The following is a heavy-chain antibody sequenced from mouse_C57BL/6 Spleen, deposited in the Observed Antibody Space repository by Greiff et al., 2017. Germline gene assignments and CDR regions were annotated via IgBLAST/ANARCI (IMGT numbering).Heavy chain of an antibody. CDR1: GYTFTSYW. CDR2: IHPSDSDT. J-gene: IGHJ3*01. CDR3: AILYYSNYLAWFAY. Sequence: QVQLQQPGAELVKPGASVKVSCKASGYTFTSYWMHWVKQRPGQGLEWIGRIHPSDSDTNYNQKFKGKATLTVDKSSSTAYMQLSSLPSEDSAVYYCAILYYSNYLAWFAYWGQGTLVTVSA. D-gene: IGHD2-5*01. V-gene: IGHV1-74*01.